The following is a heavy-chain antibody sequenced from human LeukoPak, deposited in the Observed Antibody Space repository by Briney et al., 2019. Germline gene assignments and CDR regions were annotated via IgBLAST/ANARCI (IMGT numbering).Heavy chain of an antibody. CDR2: INHSGST. D-gene: IGHD6-13*01. J-gene: IGHJ6*02. V-gene: IGHV4-34*01. CDR1: GGSFSGYY. Sequence: SETLSLTCAVYGGSFSGYYWSWIRQPPGKGLEGIGEINHSGSTNYNPSLKSRVTISVDTSKNQFSLKLSSVTAADTAVYYCARHGGISSSWYSGYNYYYGMDLWGQGTTVTVSS. CDR3: ARHGGISSSWYSGYNYYYGMDL.